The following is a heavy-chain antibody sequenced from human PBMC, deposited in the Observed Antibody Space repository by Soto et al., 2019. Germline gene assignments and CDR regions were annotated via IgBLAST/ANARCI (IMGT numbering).Heavy chain of an antibody. J-gene: IGHJ4*02. CDR1: GFTFSSYS. V-gene: IGHV3-48*01. CDR2: ISSSSSTI. CDR3: ARDLSNSLGIAVAGNEALDY. Sequence: GGSLRLSCAASGFTFSSYSMNWVRQAPGKGLEWVSYISSSSSTIYYADSVKGRFTISRDNAKNSLYLQMNSLRAEDTAVYYCARDLSNSLGIAVAGNEALDYWGQGTLVTVSS. D-gene: IGHD6-19*01.